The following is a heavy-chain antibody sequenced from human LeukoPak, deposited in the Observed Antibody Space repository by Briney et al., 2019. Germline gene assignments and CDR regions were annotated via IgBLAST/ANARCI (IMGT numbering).Heavy chain of an antibody. CDR1: GYTFTSYY. D-gene: IGHD1-1*01. J-gene: IGHJ6*03. V-gene: IGHV1-46*01. CDR3: ARVSWFPGTSYYYIDV. Sequence: GASVKVSCKASGYTFTSYYMHWVRQAPGQGLEWMGIINPSGGSTSYAQKFQGRVTMTRDTSTSTVYMELSSLRSEDTAVYYCARVSWFPGTSYYYIDVWGKGTTVTVSS. CDR2: INPSGGST.